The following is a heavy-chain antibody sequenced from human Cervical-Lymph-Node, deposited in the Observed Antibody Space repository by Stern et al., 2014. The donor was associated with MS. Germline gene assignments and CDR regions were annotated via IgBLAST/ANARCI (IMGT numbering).Heavy chain of an antibody. CDR2: FNPSGDTT. CDR3: ARGFVTTENWFNH. CDR1: GYTFTSHY. V-gene: IGHV1-46*01. J-gene: IGHJ5*02. Sequence: QVQLVQSGAEVKKPGASVTVSCKASGYTFTSHYIHWVRQAPGQGLEGMGIFNPSGDTTSSAAQFQGRLTMTRDTSTSTVNLHLISLRSDDTAVYYCARGFVTTENWFNHWGQGTLVTVSS. D-gene: IGHD1-14*01.